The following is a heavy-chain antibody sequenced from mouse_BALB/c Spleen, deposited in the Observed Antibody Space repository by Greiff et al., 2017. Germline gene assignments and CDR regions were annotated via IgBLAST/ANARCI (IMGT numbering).Heavy chain of an antibody. V-gene: IGHV3-2*02. J-gene: IGHJ2*01. CDR1: GYSITSDYA. Sequence: VQLQQSGPGLVKPSQSLSLTCTVTGYSITSDYAWNWIRQFPGNKLEWMGYISYSGSTSYNPSLKSRISITRDTSKNQFFLQLNSVTTEDTATYYCASSNWNYFDYWGQGTTLTVSS. D-gene: IGHD4-1*01. CDR2: ISYSGST. CDR3: ASSNWNYFDY.